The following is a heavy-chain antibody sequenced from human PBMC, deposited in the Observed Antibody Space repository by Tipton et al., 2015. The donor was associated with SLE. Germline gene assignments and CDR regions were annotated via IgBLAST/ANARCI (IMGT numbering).Heavy chain of an antibody. CDR2: IYPDDSDS. CDR3: ASRRWNYGVWSGYSQGMSFGL. V-gene: IGHV5-51*03. Sequence: QLVQSGAEVRKPGESLKISCRGSGYDFPSYWIAWVRQVPGKGLEWMGIIYPDDSDSRYSPSFQGRVTISADKSITTAYLQWSSRKAADTAMDYCASRRWNYGVWSGYSQGMSFGLWGQGPLVTVSS. J-gene: IGHJ4*02. CDR1: GYDFPSYW. D-gene: IGHD3-3*01.